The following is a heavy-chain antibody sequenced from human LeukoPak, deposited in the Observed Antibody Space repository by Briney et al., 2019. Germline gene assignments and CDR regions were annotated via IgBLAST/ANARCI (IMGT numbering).Heavy chain of an antibody. CDR1: GGSISSSSYY. Sequence: SETLSLTCTVSGGSISSSSYYWGWIRQPPGKGLEWLGSIYYSGSTYYNPSLKSRVTISVDTSKNQFSLKLSSVTAADTAVYYCASQYYYDSSGYYGEDYWGQGTLVTVSS. J-gene: IGHJ4*02. CDR3: ASQYYYDSSGYYGEDY. CDR2: IYYSGST. D-gene: IGHD3-22*01. V-gene: IGHV4-39*07.